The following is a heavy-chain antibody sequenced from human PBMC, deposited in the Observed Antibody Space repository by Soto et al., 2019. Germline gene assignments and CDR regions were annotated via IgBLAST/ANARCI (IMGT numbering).Heavy chain of an antibody. V-gene: IGHV1-18*01. CDR1: GYTFPNYA. J-gene: IGHJ4*02. D-gene: IGHD3-22*01. CDR2: ISPYTGHT. Sequence: ASVKVSCKATGYTFPNYAISWVRQAPGQGLEWMGWISPYTGHTNYAHSLRGRLSLSTDTSTSTAYMELGSLGSDDTAVYYCARQFYYDTSGFDYDYLDYWGQGTLVTVSS. CDR3: ARQFYYDTSGFDYDYLDY.